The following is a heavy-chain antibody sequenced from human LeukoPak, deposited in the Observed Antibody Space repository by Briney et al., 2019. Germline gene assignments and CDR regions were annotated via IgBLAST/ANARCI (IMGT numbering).Heavy chain of an antibody. CDR1: GYTFTGYY. J-gene: IGHJ4*02. CDR2: INPNSGST. V-gene: IGHV1-2*02. CDR3: AREASAEKATIS. D-gene: IGHD5-24*01. Sequence: GSVKVSCKASGYTFTGYYMHWVRQAPGQGLEWMGWINPNSGSTNYAQKFQGRVTMTRDTSISTAYMELSRLRSDDTAVYYCAREASAEKATISWGQGTLVTVSS.